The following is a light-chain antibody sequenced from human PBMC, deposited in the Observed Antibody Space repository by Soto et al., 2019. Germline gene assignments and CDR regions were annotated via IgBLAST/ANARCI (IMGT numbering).Light chain of an antibody. CDR2: GVS. J-gene: IGKJ1*01. V-gene: IGKV3-20*01. CDR1: QSVSSTY. CDR3: QQYGSSGT. Sequence: EIVLTQSPGTLSLSPGERATLSCRASQSVSSTYLAWYQQKPGQAPRLLIYGVSSRATGIPDRFSGSGSGTDFTLTNSRLEPEDFAVYYCQQYGSSGTFGQGTKVDI.